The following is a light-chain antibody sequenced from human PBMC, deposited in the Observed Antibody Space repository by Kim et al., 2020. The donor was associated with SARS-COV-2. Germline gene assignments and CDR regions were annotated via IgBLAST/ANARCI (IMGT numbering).Light chain of an antibody. V-gene: IGLV1-44*01. J-gene: IGLJ2*01. CDR3: AAWDDSLNGPV. Sequence: GQRVTISCSGSSSNIGSNVVNWYQQLPGTAPKLLIYSNNQRPSGVPVRFSGSKSGTSASLAISGLQSEDEADYYCAAWDDSLNGPVFGGGTKLTVL. CDR1: SSNIGSNV. CDR2: SNN.